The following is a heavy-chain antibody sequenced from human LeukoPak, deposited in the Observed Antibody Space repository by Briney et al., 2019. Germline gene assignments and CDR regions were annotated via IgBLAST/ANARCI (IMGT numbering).Heavy chain of an antibody. Sequence: GSSVKVSCKASGGTLSSYAISWLRQAPGQGLEWMGRIIPILGIANYAQKFQGRVTITADKSTSTAYMELSSLRSEDTAVYYCARGFGVLRFSPFDYWGQGTLVTVSS. CDR1: GGTLSSYA. D-gene: IGHD5-12*01. J-gene: IGHJ4*02. CDR3: ARGFGVLRFSPFDY. CDR2: IIPILGIA. V-gene: IGHV1-69*04.